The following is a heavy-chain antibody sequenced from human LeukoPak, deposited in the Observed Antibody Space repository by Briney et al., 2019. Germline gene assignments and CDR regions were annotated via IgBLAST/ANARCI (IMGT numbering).Heavy chain of an antibody. J-gene: IGHJ4*02. Sequence: SETLSLTCAVSGGSISSSNWWSWVRQPPGKGLEWIGEIYHSGSTNYNPSLKSRVTISVDKSKNQFSLKLSSVTAADTAVYYCARDRGDYYDSSGYGIDYWGQGTLVTVSS. V-gene: IGHV4-4*02. CDR2: IYHSGST. CDR3: ARDRGDYYDSSGYGIDY. CDR1: GGSISSSNW. D-gene: IGHD3-22*01.